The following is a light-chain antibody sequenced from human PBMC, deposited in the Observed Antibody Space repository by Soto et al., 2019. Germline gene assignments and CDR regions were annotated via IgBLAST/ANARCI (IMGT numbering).Light chain of an antibody. Sequence: QAVVTQPPSVSGAPGQRVTISCTGSSSNIGAGYDVHWYQKLPGTAPKLLIYGNSNRPSGVPDRFSGSKSGTSASLAITGLQAEDEADYYCQSYDSSLSAYVVFGGGTKVTVL. CDR1: SSNIGAGYD. CDR3: QSYDSSLSAYVV. J-gene: IGLJ2*01. V-gene: IGLV1-40*01. CDR2: GNS.